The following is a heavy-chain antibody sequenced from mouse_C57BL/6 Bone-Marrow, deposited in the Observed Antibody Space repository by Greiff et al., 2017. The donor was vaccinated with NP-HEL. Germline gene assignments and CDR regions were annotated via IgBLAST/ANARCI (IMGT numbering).Heavy chain of an antibody. CDR3: ARGELFAY. CDR1: GYTFTSYW. CDR2: IDPSDSYT. V-gene: IGHV1-69*01. J-gene: IGHJ3*01. Sequence: QVQLQQPGAELVMPGASVKLSCKASGYTFTSYWMHWVKQRPGRGLEWIGEIDPSDSYTNYNQKFKGKSTLTVDKSSSTAYMQLSSLTSEDSAVYYCARGELFAYWGQGTLVTVSA.